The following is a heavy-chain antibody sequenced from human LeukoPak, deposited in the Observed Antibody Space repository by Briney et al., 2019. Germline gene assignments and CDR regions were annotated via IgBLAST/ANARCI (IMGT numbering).Heavy chain of an antibody. V-gene: IGHV3-7*01. Sequence: GGSLRLSCAASGFTFSSYWMSWVRQGPGKGLEWVANIKQDGSEKYYVDSVKGRFTISRDNAKNSLYLQMNSLRAGDTAVYYCARDANYDYVWGSYPVYWGQGTLVTVSS. J-gene: IGHJ4*02. CDR1: GFTFSSYW. CDR2: IKQDGSEK. D-gene: IGHD3-16*02. CDR3: ARDANYDYVWGSYPVY.